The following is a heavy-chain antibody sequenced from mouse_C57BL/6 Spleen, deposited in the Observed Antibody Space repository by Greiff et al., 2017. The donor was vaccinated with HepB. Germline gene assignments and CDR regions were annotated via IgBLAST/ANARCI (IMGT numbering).Heavy chain of an antibody. CDR1: GFTFSDYG. J-gene: IGHJ3*01. CDR2: ISSGSSTI. D-gene: IGHD2-12*01. V-gene: IGHV5-17*01. Sequence: EVKLVESGGGLVKPGGSLKLSCAASGFTFSDYGMHWVRQAPEKGLEWVAYISSGSSTIYYADTVKGRFTISRDNAKNTLFLQMTSLRSEDTARYYCSRTPFYYSSAWFAYWGQGTLVTVSA. CDR3: SRTPFYYSSAWFAY.